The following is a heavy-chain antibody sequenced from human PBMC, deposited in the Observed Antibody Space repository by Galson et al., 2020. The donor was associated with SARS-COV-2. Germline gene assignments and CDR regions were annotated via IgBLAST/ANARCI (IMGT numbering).Heavy chain of an antibody. V-gene: IGHV4-38-2*01. CDR1: GVSISTTNY. D-gene: IGHD2-15*01. CDR2: VYPSGST. J-gene: IGHJ2*01. CDR3: ARQGFTMIFLLTVPCWFFDL. Sequence: SETLSLTCAVSGVSISTTNYWSWIRQAPGKGLEWIGSVYPSGSTYFNPSLKSRVTISLDTSKNQFSLRLTAVTAADTALYYCARQGFTMIFLLTVPCWFFDLWGRGTLVTVSS.